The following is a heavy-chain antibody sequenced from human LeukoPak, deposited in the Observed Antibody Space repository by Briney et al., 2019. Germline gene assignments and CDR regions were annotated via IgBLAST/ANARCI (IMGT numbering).Heavy chain of an antibody. Sequence: GGSLRLSCAASGSTFSDYYMSWIRQAPGKGLEWLSYVSSSSTYTSYADSVKGRFTISRGNAKNSLYLQMNSLRAEDTAVYYCAKEGPVGGWPHDYWGQGTLVTVSS. CDR2: VSSSSTYT. V-gene: IGHV3-11*05. CDR3: AKEGPVGGWPHDY. CDR1: GSTFSDYY. J-gene: IGHJ4*02.